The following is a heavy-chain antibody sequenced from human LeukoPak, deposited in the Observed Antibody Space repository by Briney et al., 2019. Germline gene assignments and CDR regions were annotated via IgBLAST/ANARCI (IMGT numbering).Heavy chain of an antibody. J-gene: IGHJ3*02. Sequence: IPSQTLSLTCAVSGGSIGSGGYSWSWIRQPPGKGLEWIGYIYHSGSTYYNPSLKSRVTISVDRSKNQFSLKLSSVTAADTAVYYCARRGGQITTVVIGAFDIWGQGTMVSVSS. CDR1: GGSIGSGGYS. CDR3: ARRGGQITTVVIGAFDI. CDR2: IYHSGST. D-gene: IGHD4-23*01. V-gene: IGHV4-30-2*01.